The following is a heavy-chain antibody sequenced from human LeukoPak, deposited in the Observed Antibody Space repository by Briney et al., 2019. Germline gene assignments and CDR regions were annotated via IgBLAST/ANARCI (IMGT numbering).Heavy chain of an antibody. Sequence: QPGGSLRLSCAASGFTFDGYAMHWVRQAPGKGLEWVSLISGDGGSTYYADSVKGRFTISRDNSKNSLYLQMNSLRTEDTALYYCAKDESNFHSSGHFDYWGQGTLVTVSS. V-gene: IGHV3-43*02. CDR3: AKDESNFHSSGHFDY. D-gene: IGHD3-22*01. CDR1: GFTFDGYA. J-gene: IGHJ4*02. CDR2: ISGDGGST.